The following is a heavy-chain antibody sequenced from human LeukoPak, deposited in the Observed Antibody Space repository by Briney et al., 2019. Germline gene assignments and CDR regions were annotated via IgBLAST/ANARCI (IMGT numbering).Heavy chain of an antibody. Sequence: ASVKVSCKASGYTFTSYDINWVRQATGQGLEWMGWMNPNSGNTGYAQKFQGRVTMTRNTSISTAYMELSSLRSEDTAVYYCARAGAGDYHDSSSFDYWGQGTLVTVSS. CDR2: MNPNSGNT. J-gene: IGHJ4*02. CDR3: ARAGAGDYHDSSSFDY. D-gene: IGHD3-22*01. CDR1: GYTFTSYD. V-gene: IGHV1-8*01.